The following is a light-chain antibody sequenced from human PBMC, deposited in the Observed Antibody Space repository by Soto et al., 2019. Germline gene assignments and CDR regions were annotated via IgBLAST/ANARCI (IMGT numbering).Light chain of an antibody. CDR2: NVS. CDR3: SAYAGSDTYEV. J-gene: IGLJ1*01. V-gene: IGLV2-11*01. CDR1: NSDGGKYDY. Sequence: QSALTQPRSVSGSPGQSVTISCTGTNSDGGKYDYVSWYQQSPGKAPKLMSYNVSKRPSGFPDRFAGSKSGITASLTISGLQAEDEADSSCSAYAGSDTYEVFETGTKLTVL.